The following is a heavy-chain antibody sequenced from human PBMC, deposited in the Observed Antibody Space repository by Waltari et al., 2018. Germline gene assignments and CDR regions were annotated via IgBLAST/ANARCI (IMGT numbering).Heavy chain of an antibody. CDR3: ASQEMAEP. V-gene: IGHV1-69*08. Sequence: QLQLVQPGAEVKKPGSSVKVSCKASGVTFSSYAISWELQDHGHGLEWMGMIVPAIGPASYAQEVQGRVTITVDNVTSTGYMELSSLRADVTAVYDCASQEMAEPWGQGTLVTVSS. CDR1: GVTFSSYA. CDR2: IVPAIGPA. J-gene: IGHJ5*02.